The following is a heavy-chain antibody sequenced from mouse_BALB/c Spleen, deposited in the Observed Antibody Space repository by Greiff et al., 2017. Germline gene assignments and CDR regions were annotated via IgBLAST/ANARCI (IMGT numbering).Heavy chain of an antibody. CDR3: ARGNYGYYAMDY. CDR2: INPNYDST. J-gene: IGHJ4*01. V-gene: IGHV1-18*01. CDR1: ASTSPDTN. Sequence: EVQLQQFGAELVKPGAQGRISSRLLASTSPDTNWDGGKQSHGKSLEWIGDINPNYDSTSYNQKFKGKATLTVDKSSSTAYMELRSLTSEDTAVYYCARGNYGYYAMDYWGQGTSVTVSS. D-gene: IGHD2-1*01.